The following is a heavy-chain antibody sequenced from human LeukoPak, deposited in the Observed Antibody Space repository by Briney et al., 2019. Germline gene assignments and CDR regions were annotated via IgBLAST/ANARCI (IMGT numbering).Heavy chain of an antibody. D-gene: IGHD6-19*01. CDR1: GFTFSDYY. CDR2: ISSSGSTI. CDR3: ARQAIAVAGTLGSYYFDY. V-gene: IGHV3-11*04. Sequence: GGSLRLSCAASGFTFSDYYVSWIRQAPGKGLEWVSYISSSGSTIYYADSVKGRFTISRDNAKNSLYLQMNSLRAEDTAVYYCARQAIAVAGTLGSYYFDYWGQGTLVTVSS. J-gene: IGHJ4*02.